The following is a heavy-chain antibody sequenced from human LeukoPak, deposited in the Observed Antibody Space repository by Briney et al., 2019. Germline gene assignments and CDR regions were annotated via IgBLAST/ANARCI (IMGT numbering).Heavy chain of an antibody. CDR1: GFTFSSYA. J-gene: IGHJ3*02. CDR2: ISGSGGST. V-gene: IGHV3-23*01. Sequence: PGGSLRLSCAASGFTFSSYAMSWVRQAPGKGLEWVSAISGSGGSTYYADSVKGRFTISRDNSKNTLYLQMNSLRAEDTAVYYCARPYYDSLAYYYWGNAFDIWGQGTMVTVSS. D-gene: IGHD3-22*01. CDR3: ARPYYDSLAYYYWGNAFDI.